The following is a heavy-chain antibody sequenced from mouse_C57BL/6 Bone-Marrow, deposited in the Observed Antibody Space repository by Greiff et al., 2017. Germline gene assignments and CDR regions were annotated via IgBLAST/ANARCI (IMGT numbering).Heavy chain of an antibody. CDR2: IDPENGDT. D-gene: IGHD6-5*01. V-gene: IGHV14-4*01. Sequence: VQLQQSGAELVRPGASVKLSCTASGFNIKDDYMHWVKQRPEQGLEWIGLIDPENGDTEYASKFQGKATITAETSSNTAYLKLSSLTSEDTAVYYCTTGSLYYYAMDYWGQGTSVTVSS. J-gene: IGHJ4*01. CDR1: GFNIKDDY. CDR3: TTGSLYYYAMDY.